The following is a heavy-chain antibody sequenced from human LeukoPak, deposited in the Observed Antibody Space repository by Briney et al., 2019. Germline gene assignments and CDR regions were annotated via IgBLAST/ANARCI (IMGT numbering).Heavy chain of an antibody. CDR2: INYSGST. J-gene: IGHJ4*02. Sequence: MASETLSLTCAVYGGSFSGYYWNWIRQPPGKGLEWIGEINYSGSTNYNPSLKSRVTISVDTSKNQFSLKLSSVTAADTAVYYCASWWFAESAYGDWGQGTLVTVSS. V-gene: IGHV4-34*01. CDR1: GGSFSGYY. D-gene: IGHD3-10*01. CDR3: ASWWFAESAYGD.